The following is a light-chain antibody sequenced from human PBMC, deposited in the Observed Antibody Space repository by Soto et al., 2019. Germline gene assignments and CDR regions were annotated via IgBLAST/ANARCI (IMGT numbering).Light chain of an antibody. Sequence: QAVVTQPPSASGTPGQRVTISCSGSCSNIGNNTVNWYQQLPGTAPKLLIYSNNQRPSGVPDRFSGSKSGTSASLAISGLQSEDEAAYYCATCDDSLNGPVFGGGTKVTVL. V-gene: IGLV1-44*01. CDR1: CSNIGNNT. CDR2: SNN. CDR3: ATCDDSLNGPV. J-gene: IGLJ2*01.